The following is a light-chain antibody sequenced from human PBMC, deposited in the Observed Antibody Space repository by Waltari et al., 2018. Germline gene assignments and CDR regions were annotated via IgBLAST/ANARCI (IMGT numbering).Light chain of an antibody. CDR3: QQYGSSTGT. CDR2: GAS. Sequence: EIVLTQSPGTLSLSPGERATLSCRASQSVSSSYLAWYQQKPGQDPRLLIYGASSRATGSPDRFSGSWSGTDFTLTISRLDPEDFAVYYCQQYGSSTGTFGQGTKVEIK. J-gene: IGKJ1*01. CDR1: QSVSSSY. V-gene: IGKV3-20*01.